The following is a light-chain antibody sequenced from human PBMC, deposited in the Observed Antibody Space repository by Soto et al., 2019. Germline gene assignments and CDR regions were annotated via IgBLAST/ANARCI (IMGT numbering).Light chain of an antibody. Sequence: QSALTQPASVSGSPGQSITISCTGTSSDVGGYNYVSWHQQHPGKAPKLMIFEVSYRPSGVSDRFSGSKSGNTASLTISGLQADDEADYYCSSNTRISLYVFGTGTKVTVL. J-gene: IGLJ1*01. V-gene: IGLV2-14*01. CDR3: SSNTRISLYV. CDR2: EVS. CDR1: SSDVGGYNY.